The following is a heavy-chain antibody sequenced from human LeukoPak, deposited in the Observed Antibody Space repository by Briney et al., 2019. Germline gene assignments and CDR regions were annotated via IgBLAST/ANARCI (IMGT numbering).Heavy chain of an antibody. J-gene: IGHJ4*02. CDR2: IYYTGST. CDR3: ARDWDDSIDY. V-gene: IGHV4-39*02. Sequence: PSETLSLTCTVSGVSISSSSYFWGWIRQPPGKGLEWIGSIYYTGSTYYNPSLKSRVTISLDTSTNQFSLKLTSVTAADTAVYYCARDWDDSIDYWGQGTLVTVSS. CDR1: GVSISSSSYF. D-gene: IGHD3-3*01.